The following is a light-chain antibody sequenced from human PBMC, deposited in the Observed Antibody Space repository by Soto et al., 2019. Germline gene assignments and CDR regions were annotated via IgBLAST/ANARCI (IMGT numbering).Light chain of an antibody. CDR1: QSVLYSSNNKNY. J-gene: IGKJ2*01. CDR2: WAS. V-gene: IGKV4-1*01. Sequence: DIVMTQSPDSLAVSLGERATINCKSSQSVLYSSNNKNYLAWYQQKPGQPPKLLIYWASTRESGVPDRFSGSGSATDFTLTISSLQAEDVAVYYCQQYYSTSYTFGQGTKLEIK. CDR3: QQYYSTSYT.